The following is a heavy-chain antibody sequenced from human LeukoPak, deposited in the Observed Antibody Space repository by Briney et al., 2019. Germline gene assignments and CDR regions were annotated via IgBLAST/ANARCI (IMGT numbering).Heavy chain of an antibody. CDR3: ARAPYDVLTGIKSNWFDP. D-gene: IGHD3-9*01. CDR1: GYTFVDYY. Sequence: GASVKVSCKASGYTFVDYYMNWVRQVPGQGLEWMGWINPNSGGTNYAQKFRGRVTLTRDRFISTAYMEVSSVPSDATAVYYCARAPYDVLTGIKSNWFDPWGQGTLVTVSS. CDR2: INPNSGGT. V-gene: IGHV1-2*02. J-gene: IGHJ5*02.